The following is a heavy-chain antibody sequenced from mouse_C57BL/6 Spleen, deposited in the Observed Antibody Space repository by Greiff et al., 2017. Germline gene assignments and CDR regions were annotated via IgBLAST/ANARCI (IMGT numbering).Heavy chain of an antibody. CDR2: ISGGGGNT. V-gene: IGHV5-9*01. CDR3: ARQGFMDY. J-gene: IGHJ4*01. Sequence: EVQGVESGGGLVKPGGSLKLSCAASGFTFSSYTMSWVRQTPEKRLEWVATISGGGGNTYYPDSVKGRFTISRDNAKNTLYLQMSSLMSEDTALYYCARQGFMDYWGQGTSVTVSS. D-gene: IGHD3-1*01. CDR1: GFTFSSYT.